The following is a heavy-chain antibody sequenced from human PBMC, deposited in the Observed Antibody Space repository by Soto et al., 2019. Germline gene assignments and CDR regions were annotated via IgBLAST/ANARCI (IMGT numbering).Heavy chain of an antibody. CDR1: GFTFSSNG. Sequence: QVQLVESGGSVVQPGRSLRLSCAASGFTFSSNGMHWVRQAPGKGLEWVAVIWYDGSKKYYADSVKGRFTISRDNSKNTLYSQMNRLRAEDTAVYYCARDCAGYSSGWYQRGGFDYWGQGTLVTVSS. J-gene: IGHJ4*02. CDR3: ARDCAGYSSGWYQRGGFDY. V-gene: IGHV3-33*01. D-gene: IGHD6-19*01. CDR2: IWYDGSKK.